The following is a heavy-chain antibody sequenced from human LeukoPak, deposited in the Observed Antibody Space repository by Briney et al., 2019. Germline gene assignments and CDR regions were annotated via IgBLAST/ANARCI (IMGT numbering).Heavy chain of an antibody. V-gene: IGHV1-8*01. D-gene: IGHD2-15*01. Sequence: ASVKVSCKASGYTFTSYDINWVRQATGQGLEWMGWMNPNSGNTGYAQKFQGRVTMTRNTSISTAYMELSSLRSDDTAVYYCARDLYCSGGSCYPYYFDYWGQGTLVTVSS. CDR1: GYTFTSYD. CDR2: MNPNSGNT. J-gene: IGHJ4*02. CDR3: ARDLYCSGGSCYPYYFDY.